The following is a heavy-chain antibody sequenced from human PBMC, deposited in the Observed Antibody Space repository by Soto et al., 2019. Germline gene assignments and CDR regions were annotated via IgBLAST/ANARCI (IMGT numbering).Heavy chain of an antibody. J-gene: IGHJ4*02. CDR2: INHSGST. D-gene: IGHD6-6*01. V-gene: IGHV4-34*01. Sequence: SETLSLTCAVYGGSFSGYYWSWIRQPPGKGLEWIGEINHSGSTNYNPSLKSRVTISVDTSKNQFSLKLSSVTAADTAVYYCARVDNKFVAARPLDYWGQGTLVTVSS. CDR1: GGSFSGYY. CDR3: ARVDNKFVAARPLDY.